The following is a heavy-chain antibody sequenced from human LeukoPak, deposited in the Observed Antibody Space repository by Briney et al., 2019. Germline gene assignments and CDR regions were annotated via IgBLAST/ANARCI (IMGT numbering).Heavy chain of an antibody. J-gene: IGHJ4*02. D-gene: IGHD3-22*01. CDR2: ISGDGTTI. V-gene: IGHV3-48*03. CDR1: GFIFSSHE. Sequence: PGGSLRLSCEASGFIFSSHEMNWVRRSPGKGLEWRAYISGDGTTIYYEDSVKGRFNISRDNANKSLSLQMNSLRVEDTAVYYCVRRESSGFFYYFDHWGEGVLVSVSP. CDR3: VRRESSGFFYYFDH.